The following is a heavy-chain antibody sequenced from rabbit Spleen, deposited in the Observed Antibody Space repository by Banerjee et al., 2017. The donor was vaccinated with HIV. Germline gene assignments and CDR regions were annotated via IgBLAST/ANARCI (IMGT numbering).Heavy chain of an antibody. CDR3: VRDRANIGGDYGPYYFDL. D-gene: IGHD2-1*01. V-gene: IGHV1S40*01. CDR2: IDPVFGHT. J-gene: IGHJ4*01. Sequence: QSLEESGGDLVKPGASLTLTCTASGFSFSGVSWIYWVRQAPGKGLQWIGYIDPVFGHTYYASWVNGRFSISRENTQNTVSLQMNSLTAADTATYFCVRDRANIGGDYGPYYFDLWGPGTLVTVS. CDR1: GFSFSGVSW.